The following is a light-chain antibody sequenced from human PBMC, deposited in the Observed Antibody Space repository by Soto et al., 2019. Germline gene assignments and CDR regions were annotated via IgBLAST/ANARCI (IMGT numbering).Light chain of an antibody. Sequence: DIQLTQSPSFLSASVGDRVTITCRASQGISSYLAWYQQKPGKAPKLLIYAASTLQSGVPSRFSGSGSGTEFTLTISSLQPDDSATYYCQQYDSFPRTFGQGTKVEIK. CDR3: QQYDSFPRT. V-gene: IGKV1-9*01. J-gene: IGKJ1*01. CDR1: QGISSY. CDR2: AAS.